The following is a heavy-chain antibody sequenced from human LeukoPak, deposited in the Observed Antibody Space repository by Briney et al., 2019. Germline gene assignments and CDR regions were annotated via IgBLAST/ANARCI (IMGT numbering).Heavy chain of an antibody. CDR2: MNPNSGNT. CDR1: GYTFTSYD. J-gene: IGHJ4*02. D-gene: IGHD4-17*01. V-gene: IGHV1-8*01. Sequence: ASVKVSCKASGYTFTSYDINWVRQATGQGLEWMGWMNPNSGNTGYAQKFQGRVTMTRNTSISTAYMELRSLRSDDTAVYYCATTTVTTGYFDYWGQGTLVTVSS. CDR3: ATTTVTTGYFDY.